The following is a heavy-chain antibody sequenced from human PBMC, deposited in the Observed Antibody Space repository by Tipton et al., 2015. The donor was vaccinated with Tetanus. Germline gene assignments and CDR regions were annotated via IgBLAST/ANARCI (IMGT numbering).Heavy chain of an antibody. V-gene: IGHV4-31*03. Sequence: TLSLTCTVSGGSISSGGYYWSWIRQRPGKGLEWIGDIYSSGSTYSNPSLKGRVTIPVDTSKNQFSLRLNSVTAADTAVYYCARDQARGARGWNYFDYWGLGTLVTVSS. D-gene: IGHD1-26*01. CDR2: IYSSGST. CDR3: ARDQARGARGWNYFDY. CDR1: GGSISSGGYY. J-gene: IGHJ4*02.